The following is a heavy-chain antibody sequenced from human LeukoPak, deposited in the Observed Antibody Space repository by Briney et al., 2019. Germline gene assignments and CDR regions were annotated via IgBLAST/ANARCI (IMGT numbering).Heavy chain of an antibody. CDR1: GGTFSSYA. CDR2: IIPIFGTA. J-gene: IGHJ4*02. CDR3: ARDEGYSYGVGFDY. Sequence: ASVKVSCKAPGGTFSSYAISWVRQAPGQGLEWMGGIIPIFGTANYAQKFQGRVTITADESTSTAYMELSSLRSEDTAVYYCARDEGYSYGVGFDYWGQGTLVTVSS. D-gene: IGHD5-18*01. V-gene: IGHV1-69*13.